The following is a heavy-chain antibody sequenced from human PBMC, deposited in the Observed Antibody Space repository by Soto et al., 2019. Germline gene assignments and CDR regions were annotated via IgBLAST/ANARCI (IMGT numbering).Heavy chain of an antibody. CDR3: ARDAAPTLNYPHGMDV. D-gene: IGHD1-7*01. J-gene: IGHJ6*02. Sequence: SQTLSLTCAISGDSVSTNIAAWSLIRQSPSRGLEWLGRTLYRSSKWYNEYAVSVKSRMTINPDTSKNQFSLQLNSVTPEDTAVYYCARDAAPTLNYPHGMDVWGQGTAVTVSS. CDR2: TLYRSSKWYN. V-gene: IGHV6-1*01. CDR1: GDSVSTNIAA.